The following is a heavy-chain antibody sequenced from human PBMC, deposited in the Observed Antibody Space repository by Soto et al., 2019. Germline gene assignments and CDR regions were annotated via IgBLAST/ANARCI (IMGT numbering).Heavy chain of an antibody. V-gene: IGHV1-69*06. Sequence: QVQLVQSGAEVRKPGSSVKVSCKASRGTFTTYDISWVRQAPGQGLEWMGGIIPLFDATKYAQKFQGRVTITADKSTGTAHMELSSLRSEDTAMYYCARDLSSSWYNGTFNFDSWGQGTLVTVSS. J-gene: IGHJ4*02. CDR2: IIPLFDAT. CDR1: RGTFTTYD. D-gene: IGHD6-19*01. CDR3: ARDLSSSWYNGTFNFDS.